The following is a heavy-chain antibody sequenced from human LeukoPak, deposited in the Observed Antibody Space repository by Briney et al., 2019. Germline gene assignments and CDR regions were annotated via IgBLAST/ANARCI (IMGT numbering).Heavy chain of an antibody. V-gene: IGHV1-18*01. J-gene: IGHJ3*02. CDR2: ISAYSGNT. D-gene: IGHD6-13*01. CDR3: ARGISSWYAFDI. Sequence: ASVKVSCKASGYTFTSYGISWVRQAPGQGLEWMGWISAYSGNTNYAQKLQDRVTMTTDTSTSTAYMELSSLRSQDTAVYYCARGISSWYAFDIWGQGTMVTVSS. CDR1: GYTFTSYG.